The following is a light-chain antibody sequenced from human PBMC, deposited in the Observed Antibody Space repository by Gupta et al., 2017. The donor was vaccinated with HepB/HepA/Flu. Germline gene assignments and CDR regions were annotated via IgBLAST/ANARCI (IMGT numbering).Light chain of an antibody. J-gene: IGKJ1*01. CDR2: AAS. CDR1: QSISSY. V-gene: IGKV1-39*01. Sequence: DIQMTQSPSSLSASVGDRVTITCRASQSISSYLNWYQQKPGKAPKLLIYAASRLQSGVPSRFSGSGSGTDFTLTISRRQPEDFATYYWQQSYSSWTFGQGTKVEIK. CDR3: QQSYSSWT.